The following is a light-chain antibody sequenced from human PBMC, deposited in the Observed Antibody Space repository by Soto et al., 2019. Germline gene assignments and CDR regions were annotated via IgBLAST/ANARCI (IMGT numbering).Light chain of an antibody. J-gene: IGLJ1*01. CDR2: AVS. CDR3: SSYTCSSTLGV. Sequence: QSALTQPASLSGSPGQSITISCTGTSSDVGYYDYVSWYQQHPGKAPKLMIYAVSSRPSGVSNRFSGSKSGNTASLTISGLQAEDEADYYCSSYTCSSTLGVFGTGSMVTV. V-gene: IGLV2-14*01. CDR1: SSDVGYYDY.